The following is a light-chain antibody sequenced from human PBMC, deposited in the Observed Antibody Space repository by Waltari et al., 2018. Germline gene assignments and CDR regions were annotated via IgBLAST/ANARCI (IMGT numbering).Light chain of an antibody. J-gene: IGKJ2*01. V-gene: IGKV4-1*01. CDR3: QQSYNYHPYT. CDR1: QSVLYSSNNKNY. Sequence: DIVMTQSPDSLAVSLGDRATINCDSSQSVLYSSNNKNYLAWYQQKPGQPPKLLIYWASTRDSGVPDRFSGSGSGTDFTLTISSLQPEDSATYYCQQSYNYHPYTFGQGTKLEIK. CDR2: WAS.